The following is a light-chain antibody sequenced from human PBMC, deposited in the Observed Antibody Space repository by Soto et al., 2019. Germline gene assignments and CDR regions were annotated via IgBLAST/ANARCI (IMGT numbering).Light chain of an antibody. CDR2: EVI. J-gene: IGLJ1*01. V-gene: IGLV2-14*03. CDR1: SSDIGAHNF. Sequence: QSALTQPASVSGSPGQAITVSCRGTSSDIGAHNFVSWYQQHPGKTPKLIIYEVINRPSGVSDRFSGSKSGNTVSLTISELESEDEVDYYCNSYTTSNTFVFGSGTKVTVL. CDR3: NSYTTSNTFV.